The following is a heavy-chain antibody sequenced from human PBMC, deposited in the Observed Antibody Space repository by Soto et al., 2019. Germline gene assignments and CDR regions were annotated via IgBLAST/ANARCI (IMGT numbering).Heavy chain of an antibody. Sequence: GGSLRLSCAASGFTFSSYAMHWVRQAPGKGLEYVSAISSNGGSTYYANSVKGRFTISRDNSKNTLYLQMGSLRAEDMAVYYCARSGHGNMVRGVVLPDVYYYYYYMDVWGKGTTVTVSS. CDR3: ARSGHGNMVRGVVLPDVYYYYYYMDV. J-gene: IGHJ6*03. V-gene: IGHV3-64*01. CDR1: GFTFSSYA. D-gene: IGHD3-10*01. CDR2: ISSNGGST.